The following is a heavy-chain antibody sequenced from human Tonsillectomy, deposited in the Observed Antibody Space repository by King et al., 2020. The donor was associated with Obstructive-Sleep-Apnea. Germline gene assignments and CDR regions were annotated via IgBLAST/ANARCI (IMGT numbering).Heavy chain of an antibody. J-gene: IGHJ4*02. CDR3: AHTGYSSSWYLFYFDY. D-gene: IGHD6-13*01. CDR1: GGSITSSRYY. Sequence: LQLQESGPGLVKPSETLSLTCTVSGGSITSSRYYWAWIRQPPGKGLEGIGSIYYSGSTYYNPSLKSRVTMSVGTSKNQFSLKLSSVPAADTAVYYCAHTGYSSSWYLFYFDYWGQGTLVTVSP. V-gene: IGHV4-39*07. CDR2: IYYSGST.